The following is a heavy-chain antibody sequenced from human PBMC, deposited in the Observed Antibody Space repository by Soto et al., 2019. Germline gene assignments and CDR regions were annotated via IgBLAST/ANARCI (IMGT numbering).Heavy chain of an antibody. J-gene: IGHJ4*02. CDR1: GYTFTSYG. CDR2: ISAYNGNT. CDR3: ARDGRVKVTTVDY. D-gene: IGHD4-17*01. V-gene: IGHV1-18*01. Sequence: QVQLVQSGAEVKKPGASVKVSCKASGYTFTSYGISWVRQAPGQGLEWMGWISAYNGNTNYAQKLQGRVTMTTDTSTSTASMELRRLRSDDTGGYYCARDGRVKVTTVDYWGQGTLVTVSS.